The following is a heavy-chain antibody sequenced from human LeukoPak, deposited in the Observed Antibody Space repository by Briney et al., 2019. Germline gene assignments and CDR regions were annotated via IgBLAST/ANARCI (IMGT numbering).Heavy chain of an antibody. J-gene: IGHJ3*02. V-gene: IGHV5-10-1*01. D-gene: IGHD3-10*01. CDR2: IDPSDSYT. Sequence: GESLKISCKASGYSFTTYWISWVRQMPGKGLEWMGRIDPSDSYTNYSPSFQGHVTISLDKSISTAYLQWSSLKASDTAMYYCARDITMVHAFDIWGQGTMVTVSS. CDR1: GYSFTTYW. CDR3: ARDITMVHAFDI.